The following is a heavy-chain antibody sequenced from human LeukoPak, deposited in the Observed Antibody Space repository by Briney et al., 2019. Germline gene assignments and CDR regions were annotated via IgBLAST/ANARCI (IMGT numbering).Heavy chain of an antibody. J-gene: IGHJ5*02. D-gene: IGHD3-3*01. CDR1: GYTFTGYY. V-gene: IGHV1-2*02. CDR3: ARGDFWSGYWGP. CDR2: INPNSGGT. Sequence: ASVKVSCKASGYTFTGYYMHWVRQAPGQGLEWMGWINPNSGGTNYAQKFQGRVTMTRDTSISAAYMELSRLRSDDTAVYYCARGDFWSGYWGPWGQGTLVTVSS.